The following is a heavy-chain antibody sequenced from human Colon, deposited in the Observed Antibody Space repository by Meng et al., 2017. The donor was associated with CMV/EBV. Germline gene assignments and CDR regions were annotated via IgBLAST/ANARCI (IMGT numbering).Heavy chain of an antibody. J-gene: IGHJ5*02. Sequence: SETLSLTCAVYGGSFSGYYWSWVRQPPGKGLEWVGEINHSGSTNYNPSLKSRVPITVDTSKNQFSLKLISVTAADTAVYYCARKTRPRSNWFDPWGQGTLVTVSS. CDR1: GGSFSGYY. CDR2: INHSGST. D-gene: IGHD6-6*01. V-gene: IGHV4-34*01. CDR3: ARKTRPRSNWFDP.